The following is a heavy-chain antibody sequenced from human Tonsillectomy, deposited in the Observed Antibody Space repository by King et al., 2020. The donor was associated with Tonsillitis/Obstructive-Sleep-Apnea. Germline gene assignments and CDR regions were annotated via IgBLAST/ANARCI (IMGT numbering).Heavy chain of an antibody. D-gene: IGHD4-17*01. CDR1: GYIFTSYW. Sequence: QLVQSGAEVKKPGESLKLSCKGSGYIFTSYWIGWVRQMPGKGLEWMGIIYPGDSDTRYSPSFQGQVTISADKSISTAYLQWSSLKASDTAMYYCARHKGGQDYGPLAFDIWGQGTMVTVSS. CDR3: ARHKGGQDYGPLAFDI. CDR2: IYPGDSDT. V-gene: IGHV5-51*01. J-gene: IGHJ3*02.